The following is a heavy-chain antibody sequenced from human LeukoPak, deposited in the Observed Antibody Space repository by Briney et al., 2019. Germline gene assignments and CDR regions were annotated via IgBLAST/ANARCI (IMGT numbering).Heavy chain of an antibody. CDR1: EYTFTGYY. J-gene: IGHJ5*02. D-gene: IGHD2-2*01. CDR3: AREYCSSTSCSNWFDP. Sequence: GASVKGCCKASEYTFTGYYIHWVRQAPGQGLEWMGWINPNSGGTNYAQKFQGRVTMTRDTSISTAYMELSRLRSDDTAVYYCAREYCSSTSCSNWFDPWGQGTLVTVSS. CDR2: INPNSGGT. V-gene: IGHV1-2*02.